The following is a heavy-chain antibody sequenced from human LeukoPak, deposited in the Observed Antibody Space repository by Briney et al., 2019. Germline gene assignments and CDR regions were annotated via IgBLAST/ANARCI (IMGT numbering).Heavy chain of an antibody. V-gene: IGHV1-2*02. CDR3: ATDVCDSSGCPDGMDV. Sequence: ASVKVSCTASGYTFTGYYMHWVRQAPGQGLEWMGWINPNSGGTNYAQKFQGRVTMTRDTSISTAYMELSRLRSEDTAVYYCATDVCDSSGCPDGMDVWGQGTTVTVSS. CDR2: INPNSGGT. J-gene: IGHJ6*02. CDR1: GYTFTGYY. D-gene: IGHD3-22*01.